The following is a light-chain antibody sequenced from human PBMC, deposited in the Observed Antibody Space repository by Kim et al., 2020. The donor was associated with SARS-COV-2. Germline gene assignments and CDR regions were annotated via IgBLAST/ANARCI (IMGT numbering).Light chain of an antibody. J-gene: IGLJ2*01. V-gene: IGLV2-8*01. CDR1: SSDVRRYNY. CDR2: DDT. Sequence: GQSVDISCTGTSSDVRRYNYVCWYQHHPRKAPKLIIYDDTKRPTGVPDRFSGSKSGNTASLTVSGLQAEDEADYYCTSYAGRNDLVFGGGTQLTVL. CDR3: TSYAGRNDLV.